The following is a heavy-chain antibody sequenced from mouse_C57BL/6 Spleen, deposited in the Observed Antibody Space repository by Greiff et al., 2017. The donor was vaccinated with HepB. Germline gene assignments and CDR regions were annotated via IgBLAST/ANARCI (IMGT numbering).Heavy chain of an antibody. J-gene: IGHJ1*03. CDR2: INPNNGGT. D-gene: IGHD1-1*01. V-gene: IGHV1-18*01. CDR3: ATPSYYYGSSPYWYFDV. Sequence: EVQLQQSGPELVKPGASVKIPCKASGYTFTDYNMDWVKQSHGKSLEWIGDINPNNGGTIYNQKFKGKATLTVDKSSSTAYMELRSLTSEDTAVYYCATPSYYYGSSPYWYFDVWGTGTTVTVSS. CDR1: GYTFTDYN.